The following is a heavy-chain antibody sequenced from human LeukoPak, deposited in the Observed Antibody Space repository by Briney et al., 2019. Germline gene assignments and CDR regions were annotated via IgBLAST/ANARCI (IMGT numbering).Heavy chain of an antibody. CDR1: GFTFNNYA. CDR2: ISGNGGST. V-gene: IGHV3-23*01. D-gene: IGHD6-13*01. J-gene: IGHJ4*02. Sequence: GGSLRLSCAASGFTFNNYAMSWVRQAPGKGLEWVSSISGNGGSTYCAESVKGRFTISRDNAKNTLYLQMNSLRAEDTAVYYCAKDLRYSSRLFDYWGQGTLVTVSS. CDR3: AKDLRYSSRLFDY.